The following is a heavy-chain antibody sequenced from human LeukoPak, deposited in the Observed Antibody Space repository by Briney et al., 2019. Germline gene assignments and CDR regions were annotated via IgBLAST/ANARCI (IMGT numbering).Heavy chain of an antibody. Sequence: SETLSLTCAVSGGSISSSNWWSWVRQPPGKGLEWIGEIYHSGSTNYNPSLKSRVTISVDKSKNQFSLKLSSVTAADTAVYYCARLSGSPPHYFDYWGQGTLVTVSS. CDR1: GGSISSSNW. D-gene: IGHD6-19*01. CDR2: IYHSGST. V-gene: IGHV4-4*02. CDR3: ARLSGSPPHYFDY. J-gene: IGHJ4*02.